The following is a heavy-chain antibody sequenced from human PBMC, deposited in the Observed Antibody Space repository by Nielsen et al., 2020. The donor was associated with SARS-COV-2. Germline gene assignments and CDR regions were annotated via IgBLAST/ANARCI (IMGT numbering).Heavy chain of an antibody. Sequence: GESLKISCAASGFTFSSFALHWVRLVPGKGLEWVALISYDVTKTYYADSVKGRFTISRDNSKNTLYLQMNSVTADDTALYYCTTLTVDTVQDFFDYWGRGALVTVSS. CDR1: GFTFSSFA. CDR2: ISYDVTKT. J-gene: IGHJ4*02. D-gene: IGHD5-18*01. CDR3: TTLTVDTVQDFFDY. V-gene: IGHV3-30*01.